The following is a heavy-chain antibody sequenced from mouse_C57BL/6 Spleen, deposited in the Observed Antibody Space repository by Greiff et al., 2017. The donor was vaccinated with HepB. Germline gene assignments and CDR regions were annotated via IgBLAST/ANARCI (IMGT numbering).Heavy chain of an antibody. Sequence: VQLQQPGAEFVKPGASVKLPCKASGYTFTSYWMQWVKQRPGQGLEWIGEIDPSDSYTNYNQKFKGKATLTVDTSPSTAYMQLSSLTSEDSAVYYCARSYSNYEGYAMDYWGQGTSVTVSS. V-gene: IGHV1-50*01. J-gene: IGHJ4*01. CDR3: ARSYSNYEGYAMDY. CDR1: GYTFTSYW. D-gene: IGHD2-5*01. CDR2: IDPSDSYT.